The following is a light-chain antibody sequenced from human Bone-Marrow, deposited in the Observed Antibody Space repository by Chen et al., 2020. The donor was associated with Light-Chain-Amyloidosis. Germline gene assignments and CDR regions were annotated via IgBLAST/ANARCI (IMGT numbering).Light chain of an antibody. CDR3: QQRSNWPLS. Sequence: EIVLTQSPATLSLSPGERATLSCRASQSVDTYLVWYQQKPGQPPRLLISGASTRASGIPARFSGSGSGTDFTLTISSLDPEDFAVYFCQQRSNWPLSFGGGTKVEI. CDR1: QSVDTY. CDR2: GAS. V-gene: IGKV3-11*01. J-gene: IGKJ4*01.